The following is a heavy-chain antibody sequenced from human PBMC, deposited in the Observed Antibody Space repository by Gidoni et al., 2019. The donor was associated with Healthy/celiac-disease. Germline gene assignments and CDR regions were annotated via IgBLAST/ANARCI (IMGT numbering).Heavy chain of an antibody. Sequence: QVQLVESGGGVVQSGRSLRLSCAASGFTFSSYAMHWVRQAPGKGLEWVAVISYDGSNKDYADSVKGRFTISRDNSKNTLYLQMNSLRAEDTAVYYCARRTHGDYDQFDYWGQGTLVTVSS. CDR1: GFTFSSYA. CDR2: ISYDGSNK. CDR3: ARRTHGDYDQFDY. J-gene: IGHJ4*02. V-gene: IGHV3-30*04. D-gene: IGHD4-17*01.